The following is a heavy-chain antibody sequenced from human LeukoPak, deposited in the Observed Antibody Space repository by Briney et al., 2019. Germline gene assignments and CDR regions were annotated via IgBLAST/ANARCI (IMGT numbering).Heavy chain of an antibody. J-gene: IGHJ4*02. CDR1: GFTFSSYS. CDR3: ARDRLPRGHSGYDTDY. V-gene: IGHV3-21*01. CDR2: ISSSSSYI. D-gene: IGHD5-12*01. Sequence: GGSLRLSCAASGFTFSSYSMNWVRQAPGKGLEWVSSISSSSSYIYYADSVKGRFTISRDNAKNSLYLQMNSLRAEDTAVYYCARDRLPRGHSGYDTDYWGQGTLVTVSS.